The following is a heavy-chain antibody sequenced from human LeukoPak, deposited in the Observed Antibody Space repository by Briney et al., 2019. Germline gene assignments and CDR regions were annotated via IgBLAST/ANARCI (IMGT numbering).Heavy chain of an antibody. V-gene: IGHV3-23*01. J-gene: IGHJ6*03. D-gene: IGHD4-11*01. CDR3: ARILPRQYRPPYYYYMDV. CDR1: GFTFSDHY. Sequence: PGGSLRLSCVASGFTFSDHYMDWVRQAPGKGLEWVSAITASGDSTYSADSVKGRFTISRDNSRNTLFLEMNSLRAEDTAVYYCARILPRQYRPPYYYYMDVWGKGTTVTVSS. CDR2: ITASGDST.